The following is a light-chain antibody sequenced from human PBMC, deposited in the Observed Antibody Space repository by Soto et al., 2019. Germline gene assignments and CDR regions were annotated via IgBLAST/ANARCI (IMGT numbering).Light chain of an antibody. V-gene: IGKV1-39*01. CDR2: AAS. CDR3: QQSYSSTRT. CDR1: QSISRS. Sequence: IQLTQAPSSLSASVADRVTITFRASQSISRSLNWYQQKPGKAPKLLIYAASSLQSGATSRFSGSGSGTDFTLTISSLHPEDFAIYYCQQSYSSTRTVGPGTQVDI. J-gene: IGKJ1*01.